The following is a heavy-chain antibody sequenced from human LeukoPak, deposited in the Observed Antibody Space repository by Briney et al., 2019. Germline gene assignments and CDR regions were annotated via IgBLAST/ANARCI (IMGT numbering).Heavy chain of an antibody. CDR1: GYTFTGYY. V-gene: IGHV1-2*02. D-gene: IGHD3-10*01. Sequence: GASVTVSCKASGYTFTGYYMHWVRQAPGQGLEWMGCINHNSGGTNYAQKFQGRVTMTRDTSISTAYMELSRLRSDDTAVYYCARGELWFGELLSRPFDYWGQGTLVTVSS. J-gene: IGHJ4*02. CDR3: ARGELWFGELLSRPFDY. CDR2: INHNSGGT.